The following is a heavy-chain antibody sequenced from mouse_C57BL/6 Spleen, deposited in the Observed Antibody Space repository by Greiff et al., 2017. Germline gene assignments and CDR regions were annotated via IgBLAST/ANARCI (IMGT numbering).Heavy chain of an antibody. CDR2: IDPENGDT. V-gene: IGHV14-4*01. J-gene: IGHJ2*01. CDR3: TRIYYYGSKNY. Sequence: EVQLVESGAELVRPGASVKLSCTASGFNIKDDYMHWVKQRPEQGLEWIGWIDPENGDTEYASKFQGKATITADTSSNTAYLQLSSLTSEDTAVYYCTRIYYYGSKNYWGQGTTLTVSS. D-gene: IGHD1-1*01. CDR1: GFNIKDDY.